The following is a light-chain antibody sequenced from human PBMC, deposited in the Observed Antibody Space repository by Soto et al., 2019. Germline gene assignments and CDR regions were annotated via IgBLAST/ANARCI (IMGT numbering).Light chain of an antibody. CDR2: SVS. J-gene: IGLJ1*01. Sequence: QSALTQPASVSGSPGQSITISCSGTSSDIGTYDHVAWFQQFPGKTPKLMIYSVSNRPSGVSYRFSGSKSGNTASLTISGLQAEDEADYYCSSYTTSSTRVFGPGTKLTVL. CDR3: SSYTTSSTRV. V-gene: IGLV2-14*01. CDR1: SSDIGTYDH.